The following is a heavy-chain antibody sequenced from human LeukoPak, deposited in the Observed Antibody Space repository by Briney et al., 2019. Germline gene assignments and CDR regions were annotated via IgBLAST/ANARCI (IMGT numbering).Heavy chain of an antibody. D-gene: IGHD3-22*01. J-gene: IGHJ3*01. CDR2: IGSSSSHT. CDR1: GFTFTDFY. CDR3: ARDVRFDGSGHYTAFDV. Sequence: GGSLRLSCAASGFTFTDFYRKRIRQAPGKGPEWISFIGSSSSHTNYADSVKGRFTISRDNAKNSLFLQMNSLRDEDTAVYYCARDVRFDGSGHYTAFDVWGEGTMVTVSS. V-gene: IGHV3-11*05.